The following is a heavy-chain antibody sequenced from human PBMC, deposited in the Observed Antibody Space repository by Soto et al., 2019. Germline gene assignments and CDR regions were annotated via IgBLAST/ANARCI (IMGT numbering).Heavy chain of an antibody. Sequence: SVKVSCKTSGYRVIGYFIHGVRQSPVQGPEWMVWIRPNSGDTNYQQKFQGRVSMTRDTSINTAYLELSRLRSDDTALYYCARGAIIRNYCLEPCRQGTQVTVSS. J-gene: IGHJ5*02. D-gene: IGHD3-3*01. CDR1: GYRVIGYF. CDR2: IRPNSGDT. V-gene: IGHV1-2*02. CDR3: ARGAIIRNYCLEP.